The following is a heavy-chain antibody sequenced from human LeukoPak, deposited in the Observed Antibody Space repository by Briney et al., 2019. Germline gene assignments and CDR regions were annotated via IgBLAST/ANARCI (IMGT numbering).Heavy chain of an antibody. Sequence: SETLSLTCAVSGGSISSSNWWSWVRQPPGKGLEWIGEIYHSGSTNYNPSLKSRVTISVDKSKNQFSLKLSSVTAADTAVYYCARVPQIVPAAPDYWGQGTLVTVSS. D-gene: IGHD2-2*01. CDR3: ARVPQIVPAAPDY. V-gene: IGHV4-4*02. CDR2: IYHSGST. CDR1: GGSISSSNW. J-gene: IGHJ4*02.